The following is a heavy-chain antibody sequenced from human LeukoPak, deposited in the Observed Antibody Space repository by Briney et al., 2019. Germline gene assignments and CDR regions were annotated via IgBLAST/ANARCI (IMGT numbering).Heavy chain of an antibody. CDR2: IYYSGST. D-gene: IGHD3-9*01. Sequence: PSETLSLTCTVSGGSISSSSYYWGWIRQPPGKGLEWIGSIYYSGSTYYNPSLKSRVTISVDTSKNQSSLKLSSVTAADTAVYYCVSGRYFDWLLYRCAFDIWGQGTMVTVSS. J-gene: IGHJ3*02. CDR3: VSGRYFDWLLYRCAFDI. CDR1: GGSISSSSYY. V-gene: IGHV4-39*01.